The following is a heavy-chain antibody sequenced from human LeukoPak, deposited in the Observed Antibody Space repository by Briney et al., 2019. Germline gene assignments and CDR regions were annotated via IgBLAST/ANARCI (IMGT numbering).Heavy chain of an antibody. J-gene: IGHJ4*02. D-gene: IGHD4-23*01. CDR2: IYYSGST. CDR3: ARVSYGGIDY. CDR1: GGSISSGDSY. V-gene: IGHV4-30-4*08. Sequence: SETLSLTCTVSGGSISSGDSYWSWIRQPPGKGLEWIGYIYYSGSTYYNPSLKSRVTISVDTSKNQFSLKLSSVTAADAAVYYCARVSYGGIDYWGQGTLVTVSS.